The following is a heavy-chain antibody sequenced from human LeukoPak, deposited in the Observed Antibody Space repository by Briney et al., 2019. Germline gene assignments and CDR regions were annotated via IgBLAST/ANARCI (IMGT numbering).Heavy chain of an antibody. Sequence: GGSLRLSCAASGFTFSSYWMHWVRQAPGMGLVWVSRINSDGSSTSYADSVKGRFTISRDNAKNTLYLQMNSLRAEDTAVYYCARSYYMDVWGKGTTVTVSS. V-gene: IGHV3-74*01. CDR2: INSDGSST. J-gene: IGHJ6*03. CDR3: ARSYYMDV. CDR1: GFTFSSYW.